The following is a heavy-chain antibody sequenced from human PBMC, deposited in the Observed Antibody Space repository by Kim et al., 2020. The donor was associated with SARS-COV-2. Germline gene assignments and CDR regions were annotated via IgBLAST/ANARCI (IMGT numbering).Heavy chain of an antibody. V-gene: IGHV4-59*13. Sequence: ETLSLTCTVSGGSISTYYWNWIRQSPQKGLEWIGFISYSGSTNYNPSLKSRVAISVDSSKNQFSLNLSSVTAADTAVYYCARGGVKQWLGLWGRGTLVT. D-gene: IGHD6-19*01. J-gene: IGHJ2*01. CDR1: GGSISTYY. CDR3: ARGGVKQWLGL. CDR2: ISYSGST.